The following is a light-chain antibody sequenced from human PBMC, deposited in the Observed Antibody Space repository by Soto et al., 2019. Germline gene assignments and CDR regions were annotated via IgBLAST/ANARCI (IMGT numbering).Light chain of an antibody. Sequence: QSALTQPPSASGSPGQSVAISCTGTSSDVGGYDYVSWYQQHPGKAPKLMIYEVTKWPSGVPDRFSGSKSGNTASLTVSGLQAEDEADYYCSSYGGNNNLLFGGGTQLTVL. V-gene: IGLV2-8*01. CDR1: SSDVGGYDY. J-gene: IGLJ2*01. CDR3: SSYGGNNNLL. CDR2: EVT.